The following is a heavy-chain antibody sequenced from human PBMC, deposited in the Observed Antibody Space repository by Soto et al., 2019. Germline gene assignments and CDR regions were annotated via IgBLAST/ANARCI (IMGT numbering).Heavy chain of an antibody. D-gene: IGHD3-16*01. CDR2: MSGNGGNT. CDR3: AKAAARFGDKYYHMDV. Sequence: EVQLLESGGTLVQPGGSLRLSCAASGFTFSSYAILWVRQAPGQGLEWVSTMSGNGGNTFYADSVKGRFTISRDNSKSTVSLQIHSLRAEETALYYCAKAAARFGDKYYHMDVWGQGTSVTVSS. CDR1: GFTFSSYA. V-gene: IGHV3-23*01. J-gene: IGHJ6*03.